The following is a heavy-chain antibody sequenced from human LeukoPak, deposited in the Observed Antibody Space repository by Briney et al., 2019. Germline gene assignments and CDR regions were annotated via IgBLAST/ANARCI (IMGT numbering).Heavy chain of an antibody. CDR3: ARVGGSYSFDY. J-gene: IGHJ4*02. V-gene: IGHV1-69*04. Sequence: GASVKVSCKASGGTFSSYAISWVRQAPGQGLEWMGRIIPILGIANYAQKFQGRVTITADKSTSTAYMELSSLRSEDTAVYYCARVGGSYSFDYWGQGTLVTVSS. CDR1: GGTFSSYA. D-gene: IGHD1-26*01. CDR2: IIPILGIA.